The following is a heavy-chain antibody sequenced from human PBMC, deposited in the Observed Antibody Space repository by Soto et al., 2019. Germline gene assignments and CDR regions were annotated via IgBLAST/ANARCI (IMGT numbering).Heavy chain of an antibody. CDR1: GFTFSSYE. CDR3: LSEQYYGIAG. Sequence: GSLRLSCAASGFTFSSYEMNWFRQAPGKGLEWVSYISSSGSTIYYADSVKGRFTISRDNAKNSLYLQMNSLRAEDTAVYYCLSEQYYGIAGSCHGITGT. CDR2: ISSSGSTI. J-gene: IGHJ6*02. V-gene: IGHV3-48*03.